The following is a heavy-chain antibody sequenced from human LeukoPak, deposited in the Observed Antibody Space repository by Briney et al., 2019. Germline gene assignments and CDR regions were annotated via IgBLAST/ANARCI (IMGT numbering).Heavy chain of an antibody. D-gene: IGHD3-10*01. V-gene: IGHV3-74*03. CDR1: GFKFSNYW. Sequence: GGSLRLSCAASGFKFSNYWMHWVRQVPGKWLGLVARINREGGITTYADFVKSRFTISRDNANKMLYLQLTSLRAEDTAVYYCISDSAGRSGGDYWGQGTLVNVSS. CDR2: INREGGIT. CDR3: ISDSAGRSGGDY. J-gene: IGHJ4*02.